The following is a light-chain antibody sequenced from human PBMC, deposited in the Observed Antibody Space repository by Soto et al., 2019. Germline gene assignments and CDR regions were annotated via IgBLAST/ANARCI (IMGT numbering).Light chain of an antibody. J-gene: IGLJ1*01. CDR2: DVD. Sequence: QSVLTQPASVSGSPGQSITISCTGTSSDVGGYNSVSWYQHHPGKAPKLLLYDVDDRPSGVSHRFSGSKSGNTASLTISGLQAADEAEYYCSSYTSSSTNVFGTGTKLTVL. V-gene: IGLV2-14*03. CDR1: SSDVGGYNS. CDR3: SSYTSSSTNV.